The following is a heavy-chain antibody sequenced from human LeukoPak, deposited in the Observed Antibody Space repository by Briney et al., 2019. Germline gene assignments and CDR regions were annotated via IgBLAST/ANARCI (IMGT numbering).Heavy chain of an antibody. CDR1: GYSFSAYC. J-gene: IGHJ5*02. Sequence: ASVKVSCKTAGYSFSAYCVHWVRQAPGQGLEWMGWINPNSGGTNYEQNFQGRVTMTRDTSISTVYMELGRLRSDDTAVYYCTRDYNSGIYGWFGPWGQGTLVTVSS. CDR2: INPNSGGT. CDR3: TRDYNSGIYGWFGP. D-gene: IGHD3-10*01. V-gene: IGHV1-2*02.